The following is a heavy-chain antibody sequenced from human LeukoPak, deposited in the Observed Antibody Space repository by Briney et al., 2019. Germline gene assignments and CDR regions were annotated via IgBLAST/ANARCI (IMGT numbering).Heavy chain of an antibody. CDR2: IYHSGST. D-gene: IGHD1-26*01. V-gene: IGHV4-4*02. CDR1: GGSISSSNW. CDR3: AVGAVPSSYYFDY. J-gene: IGHJ4*02. Sequence: KTSGTLSLTCAVSGGSISSSNWWSWVRQPPGKGLEWIGEIYHSGSTNYNPSLKSRVTISVDKSKHQFSLKLSSVTAADTAVYYCAVGAVPSSYYFDYWGQGTLVTVSS.